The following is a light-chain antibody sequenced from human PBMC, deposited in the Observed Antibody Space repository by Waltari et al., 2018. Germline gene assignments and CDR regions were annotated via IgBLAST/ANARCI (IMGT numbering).Light chain of an antibody. J-gene: IGLJ2*01. CDR2: SIN. CDR3: LLYYGALDWI. V-gene: IGLV7-43*01. Sequence: QTVVTQEPSVTVSPGGTVTLTCASSTGAVTRGFYPNWFQQKPGQAPRALIYSINQRHSWTPARFSGSLLGGKAALTLSGAQPEDEAVYYCLLYYGALDWIFGGGTNLTVL. CDR1: TGAVTRGFY.